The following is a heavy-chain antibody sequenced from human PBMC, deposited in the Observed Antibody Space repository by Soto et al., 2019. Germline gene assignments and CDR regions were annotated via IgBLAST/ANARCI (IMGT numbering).Heavy chain of an antibody. CDR1: GFTFSSYA. D-gene: IGHD3-10*01. Sequence: GGSLRLSCAASGFTFSSYAMSWVRQAPGKGLEWVSAISGSGGSTYYADSVKGRFTISRDNSKNTLYLQMNSLRAEDTAVYYCANLRGAYGSGGKRYYYFDYWGQGTLVTVSS. J-gene: IGHJ4*02. V-gene: IGHV3-23*01. CDR3: ANLRGAYGSGGKRYYYFDY. CDR2: ISGSGGST.